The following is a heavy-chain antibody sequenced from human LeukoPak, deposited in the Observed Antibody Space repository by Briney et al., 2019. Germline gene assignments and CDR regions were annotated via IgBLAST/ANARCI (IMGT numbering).Heavy chain of an antibody. D-gene: IGHD3-9*01. Sequence: GGSLRLSCAASGFTFSSYAMSWVRQAPGKGLEWVSAISGSGGSTYYADSVKGRFTISRDNSKNTLYLQMNSLRAEDTAVYYCAKELNVLRYFDRRGGFDYWGQGTLVTVSS. J-gene: IGHJ4*02. CDR1: GFTFSSYA. V-gene: IGHV3-23*01. CDR2: ISGSGGST. CDR3: AKELNVLRYFDRRGGFDY.